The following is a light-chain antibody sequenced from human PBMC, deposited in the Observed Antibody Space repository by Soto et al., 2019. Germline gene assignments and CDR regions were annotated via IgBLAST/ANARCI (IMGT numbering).Light chain of an antibody. CDR2: DAS. V-gene: IGKV3-11*01. Sequence: EILFTQSPATLCLSPGERVTLSCRASQSVSSYLAWYQQKPGQAPRLLIYDASNRATGIPARFSGSGSGTDFTLTISRLEPEDFSVYYCQQRSNWPITFGQGTRLEIK. CDR3: QQRSNWPIT. CDR1: QSVSSY. J-gene: IGKJ5*01.